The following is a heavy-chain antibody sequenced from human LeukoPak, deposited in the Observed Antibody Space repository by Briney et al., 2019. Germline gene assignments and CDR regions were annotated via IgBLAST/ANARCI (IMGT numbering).Heavy chain of an antibody. CDR3: ARDTGSSPGDY. CDR1: GGTFSSYA. Sequence: EASVKVSCKASGGTFSSYAISWVRQAPGQGLEWMGGIIPIFGTANCAQKFQGRVTITADKSTSTAYMELSSLRSDDTAVYYCARDTGSSPGDYWGQGTLVTVSS. J-gene: IGHJ4*02. CDR2: IIPIFGTA. D-gene: IGHD1-26*01. V-gene: IGHV1-69*06.